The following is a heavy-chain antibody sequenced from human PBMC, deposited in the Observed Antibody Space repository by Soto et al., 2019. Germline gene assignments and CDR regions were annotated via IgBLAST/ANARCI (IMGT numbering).Heavy chain of an antibody. D-gene: IGHD3-22*01. CDR1: GGSFSSYA. Sequence: QVQLVQSGAEVRKPGSSVKVSCQSFGGSFSSYAFSWVRQAPGQGLEWMGGLIVILGTTNYAQKFKGRVTFTADESTSTAYMEVSSLEPEDTAIYYCASGYYDSSGYSIDYWGQGTQVTVSS. CDR3: ASGYYDSSGYSIDY. V-gene: IGHV1-69*01. CDR2: LIVILGTT. J-gene: IGHJ4*02.